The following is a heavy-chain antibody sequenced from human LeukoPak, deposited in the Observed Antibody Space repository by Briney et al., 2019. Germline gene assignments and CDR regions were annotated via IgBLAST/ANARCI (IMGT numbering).Heavy chain of an antibody. J-gene: IGHJ3*02. V-gene: IGHV4-59*08. Sequence: NPSETLSLTCTVSGGSISSYYWSWIRQPPGKGLEWIGYIYYSGSTNYNPSLKSRVTISVDTSKNQFSLKLSSVTAADTAVYYCATITWESHDALDIWGQGTMVTVSS. CDR3: ATITWESHDALDI. D-gene: IGHD1-26*01. CDR2: IYYSGST. CDR1: GGSISSYY.